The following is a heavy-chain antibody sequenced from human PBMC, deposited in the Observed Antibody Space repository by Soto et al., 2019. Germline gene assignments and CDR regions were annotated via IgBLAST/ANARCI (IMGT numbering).Heavy chain of an antibody. CDR1: GGTFSSYA. V-gene: IGHV1-69*12. Sequence: QVQLVQSGAEVKKPGSSVKVSCKASGGTFSSYAISWVRQAPGQGLEWMGGIIPIFGTANYAQKFQGRVTITADESTSTAYMELSSLRSEDTAVYYCATYPRGADYGEVYNWFDPWGQGTLVTVSS. CDR3: ATYPRGADYGEVYNWFDP. D-gene: IGHD4-17*01. CDR2: IIPIFGTA. J-gene: IGHJ5*02.